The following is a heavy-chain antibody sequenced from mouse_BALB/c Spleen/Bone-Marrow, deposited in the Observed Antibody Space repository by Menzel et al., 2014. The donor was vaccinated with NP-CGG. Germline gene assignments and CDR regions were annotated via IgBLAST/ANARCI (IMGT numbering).Heavy chain of an antibody. CDR3: APYYYGGSYGFYWYFDD. Sequence: QVQLMESGPELVKPGASVMLSCKVSGYTITSYWLHWVKQRPAQGLEWIGEINPSYGRNNYNEKFKSKTTLTLDTSASRAYTQLMRLTSEDSAVYYCAPYYYGGSYGFYWYFDDWGAGTTVTVSS. CDR1: GYTITSYW. CDR2: INPSYGRN. V-gene: IGHV1S81*02. D-gene: IGHD1-1*01. J-gene: IGHJ1*01.